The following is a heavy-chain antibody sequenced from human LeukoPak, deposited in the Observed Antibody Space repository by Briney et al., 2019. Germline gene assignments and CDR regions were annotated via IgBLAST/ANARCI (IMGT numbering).Heavy chain of an antibody. V-gene: IGHV4-59*01. Sequence: SETLSLTCTVSGGSISSYYWSWIRQPPGKGLEWIGYIYYSGSTNYNPPLKSRVTISVDTSKNQFSLKLSSVTAAGTAVYYCARDYPAPTYYYDSSGYNPWFDPWGQGTLVTVSS. CDR3: ARDYPAPTYYYDSSGYNPWFDP. CDR2: IYYSGST. D-gene: IGHD3-22*01. J-gene: IGHJ5*02. CDR1: GGSISSYY.